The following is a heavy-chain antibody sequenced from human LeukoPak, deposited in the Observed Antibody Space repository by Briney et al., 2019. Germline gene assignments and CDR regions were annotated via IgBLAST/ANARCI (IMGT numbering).Heavy chain of an antibody. CDR2: ISGSGGST. J-gene: IGHJ4*02. V-gene: IGHV3-23*01. CDR1: GFTFSSYA. D-gene: IGHD3-3*01. Sequence: GGSLRLSCAASGFTFSSYAMSWVRQAPGKGLEWVSAISGSGGSTYYADSVKGRITNSRDNSKNTLYLQMNSLRAEDTGVYYCAKFTRGHDYWGQGTLVTVSS. CDR3: AKFTRGHDY.